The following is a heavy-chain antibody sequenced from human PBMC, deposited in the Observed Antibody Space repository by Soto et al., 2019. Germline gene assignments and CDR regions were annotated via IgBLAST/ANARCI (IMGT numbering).Heavy chain of an antibody. J-gene: IGHJ6*02. Sequence: PSETLSLTXTVSGGSISSGDYYWSWIRQPPGKGLEWIGYIYYSGSTYYNPSLKSRVTISVDTSKNQFSLKLSSVTAADTAVYYCARDTRETVTDSYQYYYYYGMDVWGQGTTVTVSS. V-gene: IGHV4-30-4*01. CDR2: IYYSGST. CDR3: ARDTRETVTDSYQYYYYYGMDV. D-gene: IGHD1-1*01. CDR1: GGSISSGDYY.